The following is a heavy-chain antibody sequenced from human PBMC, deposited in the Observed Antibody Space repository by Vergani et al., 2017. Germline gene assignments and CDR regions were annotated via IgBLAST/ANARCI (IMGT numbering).Heavy chain of an antibody. D-gene: IGHD6-25*01. CDR2: MNPNSGNT. Sequence: QVQLVQSGAEVKKPGSSVKVSCKASGGTFSSYAINWVRQATGQGLEWMGWMNPNSGNTGYAQKFQGRVTMTRNTSISTAYMELSSLRSEDTAVYYCARESAAADEAFDIWGQGTMVTVSS. CDR3: ARESAAADEAFDI. J-gene: IGHJ3*02. V-gene: IGHV1-8*02. CDR1: GGTFSSYA.